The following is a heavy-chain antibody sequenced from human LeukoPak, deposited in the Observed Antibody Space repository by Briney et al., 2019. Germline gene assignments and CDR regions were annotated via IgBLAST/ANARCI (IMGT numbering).Heavy chain of an antibody. CDR3: ARKLCTSANCDSGYFPY. V-gene: IGHV4-39*01. J-gene: IGHJ4*02. Sequence: PSETLSLTCTVSARSITSSSYYWGWIRQPPGKGLEWIGSIYYSGNTYYNPSLKSRVTISVDTSKNQFSLKLSSVTAADTAMYYCARKLCTSANCDSGYFPYWGQGTLVTVSS. CDR2: IYYSGNT. CDR1: ARSITSSSYY. D-gene: IGHD2-8*02.